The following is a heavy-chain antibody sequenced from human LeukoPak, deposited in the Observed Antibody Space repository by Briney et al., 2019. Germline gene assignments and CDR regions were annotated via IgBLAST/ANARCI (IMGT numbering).Heavy chain of an antibody. CDR1: GGSISSYY. CDR2: IYYSGST. J-gene: IGHJ4*02. CDR3: ARDNGEYYFDY. V-gene: IGHV4-59*01. Sequence: SETLSLTCTVPGGSISSYYWSWIRQPPGKGLEWIGYIYYSGSTNYNPSLKSRVTISVDTSKNQFSLKLSSVTAADTAVYYCARDNGEYYFDYLGQGTLVTVSS.